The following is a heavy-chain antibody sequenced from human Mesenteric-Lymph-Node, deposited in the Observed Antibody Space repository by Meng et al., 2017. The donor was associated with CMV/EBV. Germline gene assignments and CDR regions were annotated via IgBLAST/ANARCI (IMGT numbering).Heavy chain of an antibody. CDR1: GYSISSSHY. CDR2: IFHSGST. Sequence: SETLSLTCTVSGYSISSSHYWGWIRQPPGKGLEWIGSIFHSGSTNYNPSLKSRVTISVDTSRNQFSLKLSSVTAADTAVYYCARDRNAVAGNFGVYYYGMDVWGQGTTVTVSS. J-gene: IGHJ6*02. V-gene: IGHV4-38-2*02. CDR3: ARDRNAVAGNFGVYYYGMDV. D-gene: IGHD6-19*01.